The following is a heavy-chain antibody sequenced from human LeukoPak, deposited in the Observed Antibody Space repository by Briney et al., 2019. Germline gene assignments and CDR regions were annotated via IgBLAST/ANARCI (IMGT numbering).Heavy chain of an antibody. CDR1: GFTVSSKY. D-gene: IGHD6-19*01. Sequence: TGGSLRLSCAASGFTVSSKYMSWVRQAPGKGLEWVSVIYSGGSTYYADSVKGRFTISRDNSKNTLYLQMNSLRAEDTAVYYCAKKGGSSGRYDYFDYWGQGTLVTVSS. V-gene: IGHV3-53*05. CDR2: IYSGGST. J-gene: IGHJ4*02. CDR3: AKKGGSSGRYDYFDY.